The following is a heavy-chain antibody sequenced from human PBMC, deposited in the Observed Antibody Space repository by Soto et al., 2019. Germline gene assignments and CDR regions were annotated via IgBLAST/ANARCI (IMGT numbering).Heavy chain of an antibody. V-gene: IGHV2-5*02. Sequence: QITLKESGPTLVKPTQTLTLTCTFSGFSLTTSGVGVGWIRQPPGKALEWLALIYWDDDKRYSPSLKSRLTITKDTSKKQVVLTMTIMDPVETVTYYCAHRRIFDCLDYWVQGTLVTVSS. CDR2: IYWDDDK. CDR3: AHRRIFDCLDY. D-gene: IGHD3-9*01. J-gene: IGHJ4*02. CDR1: GFSLTTSGVG.